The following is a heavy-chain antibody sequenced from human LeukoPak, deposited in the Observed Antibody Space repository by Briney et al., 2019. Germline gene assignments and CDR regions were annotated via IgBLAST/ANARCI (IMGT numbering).Heavy chain of an antibody. J-gene: IGHJ6*02. CDR2: TYYRSKWYN. CDR3: ARGSYGSSGYLGYYYGMDV. D-gene: IGHD6-19*01. CDR1: GDSVSSNSAA. V-gene: IGHV6-1*01. Sequence: ASQTLSLTCAVSGDSVSSNSAAWNWIRQSPSRGLEWLGRTYYRSKWYNDYAVSVKSRTTINPDTSKNQFSLQLNSVTPEDTAVYYCARGSYGSSGYLGYYYGMDVWGQGTTVTVSS.